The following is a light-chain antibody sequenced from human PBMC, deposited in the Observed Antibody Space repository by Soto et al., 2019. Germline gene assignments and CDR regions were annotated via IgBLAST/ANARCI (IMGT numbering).Light chain of an antibody. J-gene: IGKJ1*01. Sequence: AIQMTQSPSSLSASVGDRVIITCRASQAIRNDLGWYQQKPGKAPKLLIYTASILQSGVPSRFSGSGSGADFTLTNRSLQPEDSATYYCLHDYSYPRTFGQGTKVEIK. CDR2: TAS. CDR1: QAIRND. CDR3: LHDYSYPRT. V-gene: IGKV1-6*01.